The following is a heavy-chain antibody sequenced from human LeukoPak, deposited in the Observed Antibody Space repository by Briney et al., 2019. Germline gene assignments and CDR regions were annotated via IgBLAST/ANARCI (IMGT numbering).Heavy chain of an antibody. CDR3: AKLTLGYYYGMDV. CDR2: ISGSGGST. CDR1: GFTFSSYA. J-gene: IGHJ6*02. Sequence: PGGSLRLSCAASGFTFSSYAMSWVRQAPGKGLEWVSAISGSGGSTYYADSVKGRFTIYRDNSKNTLYLQMNSLRAEDTAVYYWAKLTLGYYYGMDVWGQGTTGTVSS. D-gene: IGHD1-14*01. V-gene: IGHV3-23*01.